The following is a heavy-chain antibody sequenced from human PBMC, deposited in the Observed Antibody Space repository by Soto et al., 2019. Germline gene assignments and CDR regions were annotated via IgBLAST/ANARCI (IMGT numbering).Heavy chain of an antibody. D-gene: IGHD3-22*01. CDR2: IIPILGIA. CDR3: ARDLRLESNYYDSSGHDY. J-gene: IGHJ4*02. V-gene: IGHV1-69*10. CDR1: GGTFSSYA. Sequence: ASVKVSCKASGGTFSSYAISWVRQAPGQGPEWMGGIIPILGIANYAQKFQGRVTITADKSTSTAYMELSSLRSEDTTVYYCARDLRLESNYYDSSGHDYWGQGTLVTVSS.